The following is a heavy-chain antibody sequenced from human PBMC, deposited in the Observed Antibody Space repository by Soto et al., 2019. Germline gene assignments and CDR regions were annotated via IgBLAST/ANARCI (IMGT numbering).Heavy chain of an antibody. CDR1: GYTFTSYG. CDR3: ARDGWYSSSWYLGNWFDP. Sequence: QVRLVQSGAEVKKPGASVKVSCKASGYTFTSYGISWVRQAPGQGLEWMGWISAYNGNTNYAQKLQGRVNMTTDTSTSTAYMELRSLRSDETAVYYCARDGWYSSSWYLGNWFDPWGQGTLVTVSS. V-gene: IGHV1-18*01. D-gene: IGHD6-13*01. CDR2: ISAYNGNT. J-gene: IGHJ5*02.